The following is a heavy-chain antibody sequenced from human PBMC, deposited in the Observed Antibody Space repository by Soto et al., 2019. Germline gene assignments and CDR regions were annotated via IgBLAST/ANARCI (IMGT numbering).Heavy chain of an antibody. CDR1: GGSFSGYC. D-gene: IGHD6-13*01. CDR2: INDSGGT. Sequence: QVQLQQWGAGLLKPSETLSLNCAVYGGSFSGYCWSWIRQPPGKGLEWIGEINDSGGTNYNPSLKSRGSISVDTSKNQFSLNPSSVTVADTAVYHCARGRKAYSSSWYVDWGQGTLVTVSS. V-gene: IGHV4-34*01. J-gene: IGHJ4*02. CDR3: ARGRKAYSSSWYVD.